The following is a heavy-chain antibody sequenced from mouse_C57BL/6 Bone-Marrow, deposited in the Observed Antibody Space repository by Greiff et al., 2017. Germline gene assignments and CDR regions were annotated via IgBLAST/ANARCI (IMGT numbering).Heavy chain of an antibody. D-gene: IGHD1-1*01. Sequence: EVKLVESGGDLVKPGGSLKLSCAASGFTFSSYGMSWVRQTPDKRLEWVATISSGGSYTYYPDSVKGRFTISRDNAKNTLYLQMSSLKSEDTAMYYCARHPLIATVVATPDYWGQGTTLTVSS. CDR2: ISSGGSYT. J-gene: IGHJ2*01. CDR1: GFTFSSYG. CDR3: ARHPLIATVVATPDY. V-gene: IGHV5-6*01.